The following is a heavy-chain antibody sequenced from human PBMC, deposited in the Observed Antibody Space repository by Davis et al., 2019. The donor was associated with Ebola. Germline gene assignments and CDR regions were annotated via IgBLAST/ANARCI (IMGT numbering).Heavy chain of an antibody. D-gene: IGHD3-10*01. V-gene: IGHV1-3*01. J-gene: IGHJ4*02. CDR3: ARLERGY. Sequence: MPGGSLRLSCAASGYTFTSYAMHWVRQAPGQRLEWMGWINAGNGNTKYSQKFQGRVTITRDTSASTAYMELSSLRSEDTAVYYCARLERGYWGQGTLVTVSS. CDR2: INAGNGNT. CDR1: GYTFTSYA.